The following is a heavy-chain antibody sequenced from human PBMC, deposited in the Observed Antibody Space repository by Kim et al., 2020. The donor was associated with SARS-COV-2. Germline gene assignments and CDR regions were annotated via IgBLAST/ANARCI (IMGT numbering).Heavy chain of an antibody. V-gene: IGHV3-9*01. Sequence: YANSVKGRFSISRDNSRNTLYLEIDSLRPEDTALFFCAKDLSYGDDTPGYWGQGTLVIVSS. CDR3: AKDLSYGDDTPGY. D-gene: IGHD3-10*01. J-gene: IGHJ4*02.